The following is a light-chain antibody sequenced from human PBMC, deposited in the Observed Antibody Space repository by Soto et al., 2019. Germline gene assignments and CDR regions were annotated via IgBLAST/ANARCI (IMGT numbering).Light chain of an antibody. CDR3: QKYNSAPIT. V-gene: IGKV1-27*01. CDR1: QSISNI. Sequence: IQMTQSPSSLSASVGDRVTITCRASQSISNILNWYQQKPGKAPKLLIYAASTLQIGVPSRFSGSGSGTDFTLTISSLQPEDVATYYCQKYNSAPITFDQGTRLEIK. J-gene: IGKJ5*01. CDR2: AAS.